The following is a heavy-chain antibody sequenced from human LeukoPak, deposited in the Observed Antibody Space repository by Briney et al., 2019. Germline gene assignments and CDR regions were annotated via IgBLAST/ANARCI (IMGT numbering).Heavy chain of an antibody. Sequence: SETLSLTCAVSGYSISSGYYWGWIRQPPGKGLEWIGSIYHSGSTNYNPSLKSRVTISVDTSKNQFSLKLSSVTAADTAVYYCARFRVAVASSYYYYYMDVWGKGTTVTVSS. V-gene: IGHV4-38-2*01. CDR2: IYHSGST. CDR1: GYSISSGYY. D-gene: IGHD6-19*01. J-gene: IGHJ6*03. CDR3: ARFRVAVASSYYYYYMDV.